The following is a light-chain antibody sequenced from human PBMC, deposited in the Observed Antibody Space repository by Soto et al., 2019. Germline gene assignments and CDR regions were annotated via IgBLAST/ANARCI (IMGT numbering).Light chain of an antibody. CDR2: GAS. J-gene: IGKJ1*01. V-gene: IGKV3-20*01. CDR1: QSVSSSY. CDR3: QQYGSSPRT. Sequence: EIVLTQSPGTLSLSPGESATRSCRASQSVSSSYLAWYQQKPGQAPRLLIYGASSRATGIPDRFSGSGSGTDFTLTISRLEPEDFAVYYCQQYGSSPRTFGQGTKVEIK.